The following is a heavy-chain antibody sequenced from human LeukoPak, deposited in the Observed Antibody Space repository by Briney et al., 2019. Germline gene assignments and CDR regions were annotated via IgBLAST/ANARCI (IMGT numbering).Heavy chain of an antibody. CDR1: DGAITGYY. J-gene: IGHJ4*02. Sequence: SETLSLTCTVSDGAITGYYWGWIRQPPGKGLDWIGHLHYGGSTNYNPSLKSRVTISVDTSKNHFSLKLSSVTAADTAVYYCARGYSTSWTYYFDYRGQGALVTVSS. D-gene: IGHD6-13*01. V-gene: IGHV4-59*01. CDR2: LHYGGST. CDR3: ARGYSTSWTYYFDY.